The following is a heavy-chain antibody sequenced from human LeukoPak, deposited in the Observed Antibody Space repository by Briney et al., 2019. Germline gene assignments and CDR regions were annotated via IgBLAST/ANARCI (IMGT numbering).Heavy chain of an antibody. CDR2: ISGSGGST. CDR3: AKGEYIAAADTKVGRVDY. Sequence: GGSLRLSCAASGFTFSSYAMSWVRQAPGKGLEWVSAISGSGGSTYYADSVKGRFTISRDNSKNTLYLQMNSLRAEDTAVYYCAKGEYIAAADTKVGRVDYWGQGTLVTVSS. D-gene: IGHD6-25*01. J-gene: IGHJ4*02. CDR1: GFTFSSYA. V-gene: IGHV3-23*01.